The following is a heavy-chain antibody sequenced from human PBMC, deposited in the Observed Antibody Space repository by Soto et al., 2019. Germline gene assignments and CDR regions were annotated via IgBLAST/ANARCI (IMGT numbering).Heavy chain of an antibody. CDR2: IIPIFGTA. V-gene: IGHV1-69*13. CDR1: GGTFSSYA. Sequence: ASVKVSCKASGGTFSSYAISWVRQAPGQGLEWMGGIIPIFGTANYAQKFQGRVTITADESTSTAYMELSSLRSEDTAVYYCASPFSSGHGNYYYYYGMDVWGQGTTVTAP. CDR3: ASPFSSGHGNYYYYYGMDV. D-gene: IGHD6-19*01. J-gene: IGHJ6*02.